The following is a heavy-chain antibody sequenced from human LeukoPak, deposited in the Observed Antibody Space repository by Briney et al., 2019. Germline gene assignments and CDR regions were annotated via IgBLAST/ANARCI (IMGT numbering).Heavy chain of an antibody. Sequence: PSETLSLTCSVSGAPIGSFYWSWIRQPAGKGLEWIGRAHSSGSRNCIPSIKSRVTMSVDTSKNQLSLKLNTVTAADTAMYYCAREAVDYGSGSLDYWGQGILVTVSS. CDR3: AREAVDYGSGSLDY. CDR1: GAPIGSFY. V-gene: IGHV4-4*07. J-gene: IGHJ4*02. D-gene: IGHD3-10*01. CDR2: AHSSGSR.